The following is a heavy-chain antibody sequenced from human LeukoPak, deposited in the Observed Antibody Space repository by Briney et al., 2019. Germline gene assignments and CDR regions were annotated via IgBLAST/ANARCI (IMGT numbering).Heavy chain of an antibody. CDR2: ISGSGGST. V-gene: IGHV3-23*01. D-gene: IGHD3-10*01. CDR3: AKDWDYYGSGSYYGY. Sequence: GGSLRLSCAASGFTFSSYAMSWVRQAPGKGLEWVSAISGSGGSTYYADSVKGRFTISRDNSKNTLYLQMNSLRAEDTAVYYCAKDWDYYGSGSYYGYWGQGTLVTVSS. CDR1: GFTFSSYA. J-gene: IGHJ4*02.